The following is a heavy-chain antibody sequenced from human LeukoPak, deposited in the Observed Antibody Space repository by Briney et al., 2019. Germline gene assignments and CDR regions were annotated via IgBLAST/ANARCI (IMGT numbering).Heavy chain of an antibody. CDR2: IRYDGSNK. Sequence: GGSLRLSCAASGFTFSTYGMHWVRQAPGKGLEWVAFIRYDGSNKYYTGSVKGRFTISRDNSKNTLYLQMNSLRAEDTAVYYCANAPYGGNFRFDYRGQGTLVTVSS. CDR1: GFTFSTYG. CDR3: ANAPYGGNFRFDY. D-gene: IGHD4-23*01. J-gene: IGHJ4*02. V-gene: IGHV3-30*02.